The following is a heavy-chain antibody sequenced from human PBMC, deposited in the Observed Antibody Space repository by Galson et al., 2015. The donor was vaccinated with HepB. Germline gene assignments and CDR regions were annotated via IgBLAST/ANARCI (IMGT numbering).Heavy chain of an antibody. Sequence: SLRLSCAASGFTFSTYWMSWVRQAPGKGLEWVANIKQDGSEKYYVDSVKGRFTISRDNAKNSLYLQMNSLRAEDTAVYYCARDCSDTSCYAVFGGQGTLVTVSS. CDR1: GFTFSTYW. V-gene: IGHV3-7*03. CDR2: IKQDGSEK. D-gene: IGHD2-2*01. CDR3: ARDCSDTSCYAVF. J-gene: IGHJ4*02.